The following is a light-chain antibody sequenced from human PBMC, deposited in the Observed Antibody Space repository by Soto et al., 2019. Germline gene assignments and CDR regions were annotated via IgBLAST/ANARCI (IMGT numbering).Light chain of an antibody. J-gene: IGLJ3*02. V-gene: IGLV7-46*01. Sequence: QAVVTQEPSLTVSPGGTVTLTCGSSTGAVTSGHYPYWIQQKPGQAPRTLIYDTSNRHSWTPVRFSGSLVGGKAALILSGAQPEDEAEYYCLLAYSGGPVFGGGTKLPS. CDR3: LLAYSGGPV. CDR2: DTS. CDR1: TGAVTSGHY.